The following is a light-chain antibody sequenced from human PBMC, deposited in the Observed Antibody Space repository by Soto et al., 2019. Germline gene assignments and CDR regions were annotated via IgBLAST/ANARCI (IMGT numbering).Light chain of an antibody. V-gene: IGLV2-14*01. CDR1: SSDVGGSNH. Sequence: QSVLTQPASVSGSPGQSITISCTGTSSDVGGSNHVSWYQQHPGKAPKLMIFDVSTRPSGVSNRFSSSKSGNTASLTISGLQAEDEADYYCSSYATSSTLVLFGGGTKLTVL. CDR3: SSYATSSTLVL. CDR2: DVS. J-gene: IGLJ3*02.